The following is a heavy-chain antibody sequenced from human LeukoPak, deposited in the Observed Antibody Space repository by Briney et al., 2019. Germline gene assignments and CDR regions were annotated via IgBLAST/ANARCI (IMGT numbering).Heavy chain of an antibody. D-gene: IGHD4-17*01. Sequence: PGGSLRLSCVASGFTFNNAWMSWVRQTPGKGLEWVGRIKRKSDGETVDYAAPVNGRFTISRDDSRNTLYLQMDRLTTEDTALCYCSTDNDYGDYGLDYWGQGALVTVSS. V-gene: IGHV3-15*01. CDR3: STDNDYGDYGLDY. J-gene: IGHJ4*02. CDR2: IKRKSDGETV. CDR1: GFTFNNAW.